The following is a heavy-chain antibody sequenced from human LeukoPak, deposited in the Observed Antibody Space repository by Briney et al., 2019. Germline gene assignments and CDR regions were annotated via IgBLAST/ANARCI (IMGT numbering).Heavy chain of an antibody. J-gene: IGHJ5*02. Sequence: SETLSLTCTVSGYSIGSGYYWGWIRQPPGKGLEWIGEGSESGGTEFNPSLKSRVTISADTSKNQFSLKVKSVTAADTAVYYCAKNGQSGFSFDPWGQGTLVTVSS. V-gene: IGHV4-38-2*02. D-gene: IGHD3-3*01. CDR1: GYSIGSGYY. CDR2: GSESGGT. CDR3: AKNGQSGFSFDP.